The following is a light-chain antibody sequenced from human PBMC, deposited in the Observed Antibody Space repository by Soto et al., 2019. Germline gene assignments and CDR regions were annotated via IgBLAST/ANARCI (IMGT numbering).Light chain of an antibody. V-gene: IGLV2-14*01. Sequence: QSALTQPASVSGSPGQSITISCTGTSGDIGAYNYVSWYQQHPGRAPKLIIYAVTHRPSGISYRFSGSKSGNTASLTISGLQAEDEADYYCSSYTDTITSLFGGGTKLTVL. CDR2: AVT. CDR1: SGDIGAYNY. CDR3: SSYTDTITSL. J-gene: IGLJ2*01.